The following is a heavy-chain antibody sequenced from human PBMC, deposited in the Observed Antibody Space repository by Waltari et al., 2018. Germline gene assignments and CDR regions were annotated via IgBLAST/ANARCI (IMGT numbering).Heavy chain of an antibody. V-gene: IGHV3-7*01. D-gene: IGHD3-16*02. CDR3: VRVGEENSNSQYRWFDA. Sequence: DVQLVDSGGGLVQPGGSLRLSCVVSGFAFSHFWILWARQAPGKGREWVANIKKDGSEIHYVDSVKGRFTISRDNAKKSVYLQMNSLRVEDTAVYFCVRVGEENSNSQYRWFDAWGQGSLVTVSS. J-gene: IGHJ5*02. CDR1: GFAFSHFW. CDR2: IKKDGSEI.